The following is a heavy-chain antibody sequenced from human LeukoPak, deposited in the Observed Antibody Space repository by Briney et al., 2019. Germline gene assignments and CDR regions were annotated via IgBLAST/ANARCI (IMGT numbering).Heavy chain of an antibody. V-gene: IGHV4-39*01. CDR3: ATSDTVSTYNWFDP. D-gene: IGHD5/OR15-5a*01. Sequence: TSETLSLTCNVSGGSISSNTYFWGWIRRPPGNGLEWIGSIRYSGSTYYNPSLKSRVTISVDTSKNQFSLNLSSLTAADTAVYYCATSDTVSTYNWFDPWGQGTLVTVS. CDR1: GGSISSNTYF. CDR2: IRYSGST. J-gene: IGHJ5*02.